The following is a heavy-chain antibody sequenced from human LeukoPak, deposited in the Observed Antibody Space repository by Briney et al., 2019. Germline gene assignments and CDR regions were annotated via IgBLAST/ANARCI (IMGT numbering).Heavy chain of an antibody. CDR2: IYSGGST. D-gene: IGHD2-8*01. CDR3: ASGRLGYCTNGVCYDAFDI. CDR1: GLTVSSNY. V-gene: IGHV3-53*01. Sequence: PGGSLRLSCAASGLTVSSNYMSWVRQAPGKGLEWVSVIYSGGSTNYADSVKGRFTISRDNSKNTLYLQMNSLRAEDTAVYYCASGRLGYCTNGVCYDAFDIWGQGTMVTVSS. J-gene: IGHJ3*02.